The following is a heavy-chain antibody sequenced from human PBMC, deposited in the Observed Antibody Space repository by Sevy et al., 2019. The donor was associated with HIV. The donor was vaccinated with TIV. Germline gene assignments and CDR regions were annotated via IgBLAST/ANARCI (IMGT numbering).Heavy chain of an antibody. J-gene: IGHJ5*02. CDR3: VRGNNLGELGYWFDP. Sequence: GGSLRLSCAASGFTFSSYDMHWVHQVTGQGLECVSGIGIAGDTYYPGSVKGRFTISRENARNSLDLQMNSLRAGDTAVYYCVRGNNLGELGYWFDPWGQGTLVTVSS. V-gene: IGHV3-13*01. CDR2: IGIAGDT. D-gene: IGHD3-10*01. CDR1: GFTFSSYD.